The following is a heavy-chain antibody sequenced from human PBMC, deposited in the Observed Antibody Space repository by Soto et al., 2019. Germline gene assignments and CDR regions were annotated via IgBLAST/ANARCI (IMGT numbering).Heavy chain of an antibody. Sequence: PWGSLRLSCEASGFTFTPYAMHWVRQAPGKGLEWVAVISYDGINEYYADSVKGRFTISRDNSKNTLYLQMNSLRAEDAAVYYCAKDLVGSNADYFDYWGQGTLVTVSS. CDR3: AKDLVGSNADYFDY. D-gene: IGHD2-15*01. CDR1: GFTFTPYA. V-gene: IGHV3-30*07. CDR2: ISYDGINE. J-gene: IGHJ4*02.